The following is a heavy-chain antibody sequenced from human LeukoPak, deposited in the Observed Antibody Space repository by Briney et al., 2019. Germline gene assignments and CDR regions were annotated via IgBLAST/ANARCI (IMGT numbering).Heavy chain of an antibody. V-gene: IGHV1-2*06. CDR2: INPNSGGT. Sequence: ASVKVSCKASGYTFTGYYMHWVRQAPGQGLEWMGRINPNSGGTNHAQKFQGRVTMTRDTSISTAYMELSRLRSDDTAVYYCARAIAARVGIDYWGQGTLVTVSS. CDR1: GYTFTGYY. D-gene: IGHD6-6*01. CDR3: ARAIAARVGIDY. J-gene: IGHJ4*02.